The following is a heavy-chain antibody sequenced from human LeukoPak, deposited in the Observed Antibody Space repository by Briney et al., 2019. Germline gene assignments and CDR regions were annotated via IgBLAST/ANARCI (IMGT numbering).Heavy chain of an antibody. J-gene: IGHJ4*02. CDR1: GGTFSSYA. CDR2: IIPIFGTA. V-gene: IGHV1-69*06. CDR3: AKDRRGYSAYGCLDY. D-gene: IGHD5-12*01. Sequence: EASVKVSCRASGGTFSSYAISWVRQAPGQGLEWMGGIIPIFGTANYAQKFQGRVTITADKSTSTAYMELSSLRSEDTAVYYCAKDRRGYSAYGCLDYWGQGTLVTVSS.